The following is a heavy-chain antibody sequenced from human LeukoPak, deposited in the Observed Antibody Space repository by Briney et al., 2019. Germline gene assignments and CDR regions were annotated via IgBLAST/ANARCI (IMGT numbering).Heavy chain of an antibody. Sequence: SETLSLTCTVSGGSISSYYWSWIRQPPGKGLEGIGYIYYSGSTNYNPSLKSRVTISVDTSKNQFSLKLSSVTAADTAVYYCARARGGEITKWVSHRYSSSWHDFDYWGQGTLVTVSS. CDR3: ARARGGEITKWVSHRYSSSWHDFDY. CDR2: IYYSGST. CDR1: GGSISSYY. J-gene: IGHJ4*02. V-gene: IGHV4-59*01. D-gene: IGHD6-13*01.